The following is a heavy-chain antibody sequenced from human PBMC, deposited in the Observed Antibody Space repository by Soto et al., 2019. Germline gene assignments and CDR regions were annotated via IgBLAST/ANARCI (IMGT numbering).Heavy chain of an antibody. Sequence: QVQLVESGGGVVQPGRSLRLSCAASGFTFSSYGMHWVRQAPGKGLEWVAVISYDGSNKYYADSVKGRFTISRDNSKNTLYLQMNSLRAEYTAVYYCAKDPTGSDYGDYFPLDYWGQGTLVTVSS. CDR3: AKDPTGSDYGDYFPLDY. V-gene: IGHV3-30*18. CDR1: GFTFSSYG. CDR2: ISYDGSNK. J-gene: IGHJ4*02. D-gene: IGHD4-17*01.